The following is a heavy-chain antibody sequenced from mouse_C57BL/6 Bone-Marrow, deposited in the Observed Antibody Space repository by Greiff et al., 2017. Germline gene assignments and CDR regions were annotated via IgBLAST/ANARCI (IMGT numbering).Heavy chain of an antibody. CDR1: GYTFTSYR. CDR3: ARGPDGYLYYYAMDY. J-gene: IGHJ4*01. CDR2: IYPGSGST. V-gene: IGHV1-55*01. Sequence: QVQPQQPGAELVKPGASVKMSCKASGYTFTSYRITWVKQRPGQGLEWIGDIYPGSGSTNYNEKFKSKATLTVHTSSSTAYKQLSSLTSEDSAVYDCARGPDGYLYYYAMDYWGQGTSITVSS. D-gene: IGHD2-3*01.